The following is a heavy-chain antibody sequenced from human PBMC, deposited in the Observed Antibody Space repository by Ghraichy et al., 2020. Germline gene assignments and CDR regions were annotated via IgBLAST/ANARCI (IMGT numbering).Heavy chain of an antibody. Sequence: GGSLRLSCAASGLTFRNFAMTWVRQAPGKGLEWVSGISGSGGTTYYADTVRGRFTISRDNSKNTLYLQMNSLRADDTAVYYCAKDRATAMAAGVMDVWGQGTTVTVSS. V-gene: IGHV3-23*01. CDR2: ISGSGGTT. CDR1: GLTFRNFA. CDR3: AKDRATAMAAGVMDV. J-gene: IGHJ6*02. D-gene: IGHD5-18*01.